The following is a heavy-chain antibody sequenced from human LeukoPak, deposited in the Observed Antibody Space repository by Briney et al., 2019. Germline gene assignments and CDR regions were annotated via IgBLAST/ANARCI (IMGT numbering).Heavy chain of an antibody. D-gene: IGHD3-22*01. CDR1: GFTFSSYA. Sequence: GGSLRLSCAASGFTFSSYAMSWVRQAPGKGLEWVSAISGSGGSTYYADSVKGRFTISRDNSKNTLYLQMNSLRAEDTAVYCCAKGWDSSGYYDFDYWGQGTLVTVSS. V-gene: IGHV3-23*01. J-gene: IGHJ4*02. CDR3: AKGWDSSGYYDFDY. CDR2: ISGSGGST.